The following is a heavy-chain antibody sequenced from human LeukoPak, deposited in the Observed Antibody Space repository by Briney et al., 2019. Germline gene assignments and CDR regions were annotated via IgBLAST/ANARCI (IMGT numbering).Heavy chain of an antibody. J-gene: IGHJ4*02. CDR1: GGSFSGYY. Sequence: SETLSLTCAVYGGSFSGYYWSWIRQPPGKGLEWIGEINHSGSTNYNPSLKSRVTISVDTSKNQFSLKLSSVTAADTAVYYCAREGIDYDSSGYLGNFDYWGQXTLVTVSS. V-gene: IGHV4-34*01. D-gene: IGHD3-22*01. CDR2: INHSGST. CDR3: AREGIDYDSSGYLGNFDY.